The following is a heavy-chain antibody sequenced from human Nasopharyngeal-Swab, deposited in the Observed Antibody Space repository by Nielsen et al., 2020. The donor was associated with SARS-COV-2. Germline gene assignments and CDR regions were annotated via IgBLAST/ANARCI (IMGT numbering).Heavy chain of an antibody. J-gene: IGHJ3*02. CDR1: GYTFTGYY. Sequence: ASVKVPCKASGYTFTGYYMHWVRQAPGQGLEWMGIINPSGGSTSYAQKFQGRVTMTRDTSTSTVYMELSSLRSEDTAVYYCARDLVDPGAFDIWGQGTMVTVSS. CDR3: ARDLVDPGAFDI. D-gene: IGHD1-26*01. V-gene: IGHV1-46*01. CDR2: INPSGGST.